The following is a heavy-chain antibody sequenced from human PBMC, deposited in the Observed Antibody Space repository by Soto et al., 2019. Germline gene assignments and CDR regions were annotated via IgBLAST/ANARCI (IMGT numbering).Heavy chain of an antibody. CDR1: GGSIRSGGYN. Sequence: PSETLSLTCTVSGGSIRSGGYNWGWIRQPPGKGLEWIGFIYYSGNTYYNPSLKSRLTMSVDTSKNQFSLRLSSVTAADTAVYYCATNGDYYDSSGPNYFQHWGQGTQVTVSS. CDR2: IYYSGNT. D-gene: IGHD3-22*01. J-gene: IGHJ1*01. CDR3: ATNGDYYDSSGPNYFQH. V-gene: IGHV4-31*02.